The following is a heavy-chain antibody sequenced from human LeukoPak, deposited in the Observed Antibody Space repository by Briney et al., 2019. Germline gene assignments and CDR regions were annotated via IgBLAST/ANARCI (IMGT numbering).Heavy chain of an antibody. CDR2: INTNTGNP. J-gene: IGHJ3*02. CDR3: ARVSPRVNTFDI. D-gene: IGHD2/OR15-2a*01. Sequence: ASVKVSCKASGGTFSSYAISWVRQAPGQGLEWMGWINTNTGNPTYAQGFTGRFVFSLDTSVNTAYLQISSLKPEDSAVYYCARVSPRVNTFDIWGQGTMVTVSS. V-gene: IGHV7-4-1*02. CDR1: GGTFSSYA.